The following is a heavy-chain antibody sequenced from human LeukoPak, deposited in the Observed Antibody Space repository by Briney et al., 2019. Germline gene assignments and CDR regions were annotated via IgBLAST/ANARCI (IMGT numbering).Heavy chain of an antibody. CDR3: ARGMRGGYDY. V-gene: IGHV3-7*04. CDR1: GFSFSSYE. D-gene: IGHD1-26*01. J-gene: IGHJ4*02. CDR2: IKKDGSDK. Sequence: GGSLRLSCAASGFSFSSYEMNWVRQAPGKGLEWVATIKKDGSDKYYVDSVKGRFTISRDNAENSLYLQMSSLRAEDTAVYYCARGMRGGYDYWGQGTLVTVSS.